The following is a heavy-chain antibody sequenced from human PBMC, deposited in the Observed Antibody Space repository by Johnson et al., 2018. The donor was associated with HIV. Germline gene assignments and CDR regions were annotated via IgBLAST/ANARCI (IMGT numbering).Heavy chain of an antibody. CDR3: ARDVRQGEGQWLVHAFEI. V-gene: IGHV3-53*01. CDR2: VYRDGNT. CDR1: GFSVTRND. D-gene: IGHD6-19*01. J-gene: IGHJ3*02. Sequence: VQLVESGGGLIQPGGSLRLSCAASGFSVTRNDMNWVRQAPGKGLEWVSVVYRDGNTKYADSVKGRFSISRDNAKNTVDLQLNSLRAEDTAVYYCARDVRQGEGQWLVHAFEIWGQGTMVTVSS.